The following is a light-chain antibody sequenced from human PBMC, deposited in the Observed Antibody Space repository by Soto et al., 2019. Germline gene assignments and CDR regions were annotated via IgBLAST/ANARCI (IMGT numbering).Light chain of an antibody. Sequence: QCPASLTRSEVDSGPITNRASQSISSYLNWYQQKPGKAPKLLIYAASSLQSGVPSRFSGSGSGTDFTLPICGLQPEDFATYYCQQSYSTPPTFGQGTKVDIK. CDR1: QSISSY. CDR2: AAS. CDR3: QQSYSTPPT. V-gene: IGKV1-39*01. J-gene: IGKJ1*01.